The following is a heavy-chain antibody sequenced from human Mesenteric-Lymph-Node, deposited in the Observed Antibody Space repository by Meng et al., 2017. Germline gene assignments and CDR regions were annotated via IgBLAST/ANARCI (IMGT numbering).Heavy chain of an antibody. CDR3: VRSSGWVRTGFDP. Sequence: QPQLQESGPGLVKPSEALALTCSVSGGSIRTSGYYWGWSRQPPGKGLEWMGSIGHSGITYYTPSLKSRVTVSIDTSKSQFSLKLTSVTAADTAVYYCVRSSGWVRTGFDPWGQGTLVTVSS. D-gene: IGHD6-19*01. CDR2: IGHSGIT. J-gene: IGHJ5*02. CDR1: GGSIRTSGYY. V-gene: IGHV4-39*01.